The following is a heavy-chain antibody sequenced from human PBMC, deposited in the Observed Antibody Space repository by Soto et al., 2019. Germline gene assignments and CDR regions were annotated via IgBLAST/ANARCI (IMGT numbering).Heavy chain of an antibody. V-gene: IGHV6-1*01. CDR1: GDSVSSNSAA. J-gene: IGHJ6*02. CDR2: TYYRSKWYN. CDR3: PRHKPLVSLTYYYGMDV. D-gene: IGHD6-6*01. Sequence: SQTLSLTCAISGDSVSSNSAAWNWIRQSPSRGLEWLGRTYYRSKWYNDYAVSVKSRITINPDTSKNQFSLQLNSVTPEDTAVYSCPRHKPLVSLTYYYGMDVWGQGTTVTVSS.